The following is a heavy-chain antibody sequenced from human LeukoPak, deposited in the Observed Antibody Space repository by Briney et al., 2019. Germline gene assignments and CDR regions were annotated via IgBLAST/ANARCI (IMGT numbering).Heavy chain of an antibody. J-gene: IGHJ5*02. V-gene: IGHV3-11*01. CDR2: ISSSGDTI. Sequence: GGSLRLSCAASGFTFSDYYMNWIRQAPGKGLEWVSYISSSGDTIYYADSVKGRFSISRDNAKNSLYLQMNSLRAEDTAVYYCARSPRPGLRYYNWFDPWGQGTLVTVSS. CDR1: GFTFSDYY. CDR3: ARSPRPGLRYYNWFDP. D-gene: IGHD3-9*01.